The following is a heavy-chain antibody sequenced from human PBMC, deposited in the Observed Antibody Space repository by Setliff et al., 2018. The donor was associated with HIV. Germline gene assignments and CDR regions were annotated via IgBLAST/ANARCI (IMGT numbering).Heavy chain of an antibody. D-gene: IGHD1-26*01. J-gene: IGHJ4*02. CDR1: GYNFSTYA. Sequence: ASVKVSCKASGYNFSTYALHRVRQAPGQRLEWLGWMNAASGKTKYSEEFQSRISFTRDTSAKTAYLELTKLTSEDMAIYYCVRVRVGGSLYFDFWGQGTPVTAPQ. V-gene: IGHV1-3*03. CDR3: VRVRVGGSLYFDF. CDR2: MNAASGKT.